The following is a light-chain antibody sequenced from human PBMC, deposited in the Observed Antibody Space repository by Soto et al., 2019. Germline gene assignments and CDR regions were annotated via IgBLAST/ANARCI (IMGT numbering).Light chain of an antibody. CDR2: EVT. V-gene: IGLV2-14*01. CDR1: SSDIGIYKY. CDR3: SSYTTSSTRV. Sequence: SGLTQPASVSGSPGRSIAISCTGSSSDIGIYKYVSWYQQHPGKVPKLIIYEVTNRPSGVSNRFSGSKSGNTASLTISGLQAEDEADYYCSSYTTSSTRVFGPGTKVTVL. J-gene: IGLJ1*01.